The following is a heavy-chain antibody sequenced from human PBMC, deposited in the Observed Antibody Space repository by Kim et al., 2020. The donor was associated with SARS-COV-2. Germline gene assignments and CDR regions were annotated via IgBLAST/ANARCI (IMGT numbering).Heavy chain of an antibody. CDR1: GFTFSDYY. CDR3: ASPLTGCSSTSCFDY. Sequence: GGSLRLSCAASGFTFSDYYMGWIRQAPGKGLEWVSYISSSGSTIYYADYVKGRFTISRDNAKNSLYLQMNSLRAEDTAVYYCASPLTGCSSTSCFDYWGQGTLVTVSS. J-gene: IGHJ4*02. CDR2: ISSSGSTI. V-gene: IGHV3-11*01. D-gene: IGHD2-2*01.